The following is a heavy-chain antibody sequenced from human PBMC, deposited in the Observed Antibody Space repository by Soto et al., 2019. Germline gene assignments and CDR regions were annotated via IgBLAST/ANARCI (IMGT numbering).Heavy chain of an antibody. J-gene: IGHJ4*02. Sequence: QVQLVQSGAEVKKPGSSVKVSCKASGGTFSSYAISWVRQAPGQGLEWMGGIFSLFGTANYAQKFQGRVTITADESTSTAYMELSSLRSEDTAVYYCAREGASGSHIGYWGQGTLVTVSS. D-gene: IGHD3-22*01. CDR3: AREGASGSHIGY. CDR2: IFSLFGTA. CDR1: GGTFSSYA. V-gene: IGHV1-69*01.